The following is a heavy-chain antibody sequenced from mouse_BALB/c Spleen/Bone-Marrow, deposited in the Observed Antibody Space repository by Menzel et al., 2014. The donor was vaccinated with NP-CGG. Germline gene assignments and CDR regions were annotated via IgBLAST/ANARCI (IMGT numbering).Heavy chain of an antibody. CDR2: IDPANGNT. Sequence: EVQLQQSGAEPVKPGASVKLSCTASGFNIKDTYIHWVKQRPEQGLEWIGRIDPANGNTKYDPKFQGKATITADTSSSTAYLYLSRLTSEDTVVYYCARYRLGTYFDYWGQGTTLTVSS. D-gene: IGHD2-14*01. CDR1: GFNIKDTY. V-gene: IGHV14-3*02. J-gene: IGHJ2*01. CDR3: ARYRLGTYFDY.